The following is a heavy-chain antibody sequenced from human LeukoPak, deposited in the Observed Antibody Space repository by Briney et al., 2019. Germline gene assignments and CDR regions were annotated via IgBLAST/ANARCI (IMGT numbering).Heavy chain of an antibody. V-gene: IGHV4-4*07. J-gene: IGHJ4*02. CDR2: IYSSGGA. CDR3: ARGHDYFNY. Sequence: SETLSLTCNFSTDSMTYIFWSWIRQPAGKGLEWIGRIYSSGGAHYNPSLKSRVTISVDTSKNQFSLNLSSVTAADTAVFYCARGHDYFNYWGQGTLVTVSS. CDR1: TDSMTYIF.